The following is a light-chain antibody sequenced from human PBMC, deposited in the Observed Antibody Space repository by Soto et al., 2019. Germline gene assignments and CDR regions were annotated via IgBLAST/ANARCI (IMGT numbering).Light chain of an antibody. V-gene: IGLV2-11*01. Sequence: QSALTQPRSVSGSPGQSVTISCTGTSSDVGGYNYVSWYQQHPGKAPKLMIYDVTKRPSGVPDRFSGFKSGNTASLPISGLQAEDEADYSCCSHAGSYIYVFGTGTKVTVL. CDR3: CSHAGSYIYV. J-gene: IGLJ1*01. CDR2: DVT. CDR1: SSDVGGYNY.